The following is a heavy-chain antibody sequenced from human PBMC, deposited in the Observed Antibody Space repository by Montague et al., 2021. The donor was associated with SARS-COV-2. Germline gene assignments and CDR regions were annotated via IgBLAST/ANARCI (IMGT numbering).Heavy chain of an antibody. CDR2: IYYSGST. Sequence: TLSLTCTVSGGSISSSSYYWSWIRQHPGKGLEWIGYIYYSGSTYYNPSLKSRVTISVDTSKNQFSLKLSSVTAADTAVYYCARDTRIVGATTRLDYWGQGTLVTVSS. V-gene: IGHV4-31*03. J-gene: IGHJ4*02. D-gene: IGHD1-26*01. CDR3: ARDTRIVGATTRLDY. CDR1: GGSISSSSYY.